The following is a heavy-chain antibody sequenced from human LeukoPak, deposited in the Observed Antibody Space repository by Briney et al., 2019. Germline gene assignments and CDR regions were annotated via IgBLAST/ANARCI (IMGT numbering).Heavy chain of an antibody. D-gene: IGHD5-24*01. Sequence: ASVKVSCKASGYTFTRYYMHWVRQAPGQGLEWMGWIHPNSGGTNYAQKFQGRVTMTRDTSISTAYMELSRLRSDDTAVYYCARGGRWLQFFGDAFDIWGQGTMVTVSS. CDR3: ARGGRWLQFFGDAFDI. CDR1: GYTFTRYY. J-gene: IGHJ3*02. V-gene: IGHV1-2*02. CDR2: IHPNSGGT.